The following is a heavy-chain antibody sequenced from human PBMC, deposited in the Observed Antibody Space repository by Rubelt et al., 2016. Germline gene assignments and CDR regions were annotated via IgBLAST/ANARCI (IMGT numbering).Heavy chain of an antibody. CDR3: ARGYFDSTGDFDY. J-gene: IGHJ4*02. V-gene: IGHV1-18*01. CDR1: GYTFTTYG. CDR2: INTYNDKT. D-gene: IGHD3-22*01. Sequence: QVHLVQSAIEVKKPGASVKISCKTSGYTFTTYGIIWARRAPGQGLEWMGWINTYNDKTNYPQKFQGRVSMTTDSSTNTAYMALRSLRSDDTAVYYCARGYFDSTGDFDYWGQGTLVTVSS.